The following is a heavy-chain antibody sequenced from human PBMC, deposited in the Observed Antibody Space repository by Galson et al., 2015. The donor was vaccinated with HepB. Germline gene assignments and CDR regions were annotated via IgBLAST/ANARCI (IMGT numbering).Heavy chain of an antibody. V-gene: IGHV3-30*18. Sequence: SLRLSCAASGFTFSSYGMHWVRQAPGKGLEWVAVISYDGSNKYYADSVKGRFTISRDNSKNTLYLQMNSLRAEDTAVYYCAKDLNSSWYFYYYYGMDVWGQGTTVTVSS. J-gene: IGHJ6*02. D-gene: IGHD6-13*01. CDR1: GFTFSSYG. CDR2: ISYDGSNK. CDR3: AKDLNSSWYFYYYYGMDV.